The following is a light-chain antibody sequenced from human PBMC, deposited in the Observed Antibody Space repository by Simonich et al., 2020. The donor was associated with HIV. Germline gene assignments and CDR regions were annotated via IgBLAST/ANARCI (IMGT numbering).Light chain of an antibody. CDR2: GAS. J-gene: IGKJ1*01. Sequence: DIVLTQSPGTLSLSSGERATLSCRASESVNSKYLAWYQQKPGLAPTLFIYGASSRAHGIPDRFSGRGSATDFTLTISRLEPEDFAVYYCQQYGSSPETFGQGTKVEIK. CDR3: QQYGSSPET. CDR1: ESVNSKY. V-gene: IGKV3-20*01.